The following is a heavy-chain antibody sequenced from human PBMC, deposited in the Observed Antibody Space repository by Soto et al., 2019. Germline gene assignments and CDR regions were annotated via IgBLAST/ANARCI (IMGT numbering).Heavy chain of an antibody. D-gene: IGHD3-22*01. V-gene: IGHV1-69*01. CDR3: ARVPAYYYDSSGYSRHFDI. CDR2: IIPIFGTA. Sequence: QVQLVQSGAEVKKPGSSVKVSCKASGGTFSSYAISWVRQAPGQGLEWMGGIIPIFGTANYAQKFQGRVTITADEATSTAYMELSSLISEDTAVYYCARVPAYYYDSSGYSRHFDIWGQGTMVTVSS. CDR1: GGTFSSYA. J-gene: IGHJ3*02.